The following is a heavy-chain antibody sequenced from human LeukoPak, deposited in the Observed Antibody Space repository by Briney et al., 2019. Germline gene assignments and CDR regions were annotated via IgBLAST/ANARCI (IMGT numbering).Heavy chain of an antibody. D-gene: IGHD5-18*01. CDR1: GGSISSGDYY. CDR3: ARGTDTAMVNLIFDY. V-gene: IGHV4-30-4*01. J-gene: IGHJ4*02. Sequence: SQTLSLTCTVSGGSISSGDYYWSWIRQPPGKGLEWIGYIYCSGSTYYNPSLKSRVTISVDTSKNQFSLKLSSVTAADTAVYYCARGTDTAMVNLIFDYWGQGTLVTVSS. CDR2: IYCSGST.